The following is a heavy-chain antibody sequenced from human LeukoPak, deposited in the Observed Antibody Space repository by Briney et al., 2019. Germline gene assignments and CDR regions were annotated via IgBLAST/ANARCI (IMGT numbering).Heavy chain of an antibody. CDR2: MSSSSRYK. Sequence: KAGGSLRLSCETSGVTFSSFSLNWVRQAPGKGLEWLSYMSSSSRYKYYADSVKGRFIISRHNAKNSLYLQMDSLRAEDTALYYCASQSSGGSTRAPDFWGQGTLVTVT. CDR3: ASQSSGGSTRAPDF. D-gene: IGHD1-26*01. CDR1: GVTFSSFS. J-gene: IGHJ4*02. V-gene: IGHV3-21*05.